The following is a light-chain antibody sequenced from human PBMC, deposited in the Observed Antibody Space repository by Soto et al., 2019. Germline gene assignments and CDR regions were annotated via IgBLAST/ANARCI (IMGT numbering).Light chain of an antibody. CDR3: SSYASTSPYV. J-gene: IGLJ1*01. V-gene: IGLV2-14*01. CDR2: DVR. CDR1: SSDVGGYNY. Sequence: QSALTQPASVSGSPGQSITISCTGISSDVGGYNYVSWYQQHPGKALKLMIYDVRNRPSGVSTRFSGSKSGNTASLTISGLQAEDEADYYCSSYASTSPYVFATGTKLTVL.